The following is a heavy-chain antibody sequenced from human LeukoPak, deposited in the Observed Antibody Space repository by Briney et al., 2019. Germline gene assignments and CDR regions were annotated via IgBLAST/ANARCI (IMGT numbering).Heavy chain of an antibody. Sequence: GASVKVSCKASGYTFSSYDINWVRQATGQGLEWMGWMNPNSGDRGYAQKFQGRVTITRNTSISTAYMELSSLRSEDTAVYYCARGYYDSSGYSYWGQGTLVTVSS. V-gene: IGHV1-8*03. CDR1: GYTFSSYD. D-gene: IGHD3-22*01. CDR3: ARGYYDSSGYSY. CDR2: MNPNSGDR. J-gene: IGHJ4*02.